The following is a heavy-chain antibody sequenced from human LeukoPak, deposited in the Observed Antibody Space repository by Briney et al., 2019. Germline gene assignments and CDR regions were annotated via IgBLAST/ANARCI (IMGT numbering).Heavy chain of an antibody. Sequence: GGSLRLSCAVSGFSVSSNYMIWVRQAPGKGLEWVSVLYSSDNTNYADSVKGRFTISRDTSKNTLYLQMNSLRAEDMALYYCAKDMGSGSYYEGDYFDYWGQGTLVTVSS. V-gene: IGHV3-53*05. J-gene: IGHJ4*02. D-gene: IGHD1-26*01. CDR2: LYSSDNT. CDR1: GFSVSSNY. CDR3: AKDMGSGSYYEGDYFDY.